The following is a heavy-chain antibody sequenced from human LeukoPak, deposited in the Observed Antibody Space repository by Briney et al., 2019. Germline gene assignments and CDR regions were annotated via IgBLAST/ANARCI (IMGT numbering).Heavy chain of an antibody. CDR1: GGSISSGSYY. CDR2: IYTSGST. D-gene: IGHD1-26*01. J-gene: IGHJ3*01. CDR3: ARDSCSGSYCTVAFDF. V-gene: IGHV4-61*02. Sequence: SQTLSLTCTVSGGSISSGSYYWSWIRQPAWKGLEWIGRIYTSGSTNYNPSLKSRVTISVDTSKNQFSLKLSSVTAADTAVYYCARDSCSGSYCTVAFDFWGQGTMVTVSS.